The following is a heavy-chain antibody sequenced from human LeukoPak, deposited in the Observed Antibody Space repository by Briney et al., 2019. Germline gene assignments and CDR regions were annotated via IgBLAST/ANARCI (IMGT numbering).Heavy chain of an antibody. J-gene: IGHJ3*02. CDR2: ISSSSTTI. CDR1: GFTFSSYS. V-gene: IGHV3-48*01. CDR3: AREVVTQAIYSGYDAFEI. Sequence: GGSLRLSCAASGFTFSSYSMMWVRQAPGKGLEWVSYISSSSTTIHYADSVKGRFTISRDNAKNSVYLQMNSLRAEDTAVYYCAREVVTQAIYSGYDAFEIWGQGTMVTVSS. D-gene: IGHD5-12*01.